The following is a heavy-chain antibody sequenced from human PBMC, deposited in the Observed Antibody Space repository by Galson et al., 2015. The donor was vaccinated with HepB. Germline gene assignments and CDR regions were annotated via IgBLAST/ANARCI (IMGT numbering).Heavy chain of an antibody. CDR3: ARLASLDYDYVWGSYRSTSSPFDY. D-gene: IGHD3-16*02. J-gene: IGHJ4*02. Sequence: TLSLTCTVSGGSISSGGYYWSWIRQHPGKGLEWIGYIYYSGSTYYNPSLKSRVTISVDTSKNQFSLKLSSVTAADTAVYYCARLASLDYDYVWGSYRSTSSPFDYWGQGTLVTVSS. V-gene: IGHV4-31*03. CDR1: GGSISSGGYY. CDR2: IYYSGST.